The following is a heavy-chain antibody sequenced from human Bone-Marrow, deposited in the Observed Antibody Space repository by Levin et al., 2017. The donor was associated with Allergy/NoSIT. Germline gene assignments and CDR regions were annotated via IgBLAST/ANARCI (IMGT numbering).Heavy chain of an antibody. J-gene: IGHJ4*02. CDR1: GGSVSSGSYY. D-gene: IGHD2-15*01. CDR3: ARRSGGNTR. CDR2: IYYSGST. Sequence: SETLSLTCTVSGGSVSSGSYYWSWIRQPPGKGLEWIGYIYYSGSTNYNPSLKSRVTISVDTSKNQFSLKLSSVTAADTAVYYCARRSGGNTRWGQGTLVTVSS. V-gene: IGHV4-61*01.